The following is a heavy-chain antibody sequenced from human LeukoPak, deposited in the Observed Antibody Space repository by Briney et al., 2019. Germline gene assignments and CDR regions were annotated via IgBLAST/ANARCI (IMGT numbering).Heavy chain of an antibody. J-gene: IGHJ4*02. CDR2: IYYSGST. V-gene: IGHV4-39*01. CDR1: GGSISSSSYY. Sequence: SETLSLTCTVSGGSISSSSYYWGWIRQPPGKGLEWIGSIYYSGSTYYNPSLKSRVTISVDTSKNQFSLKQSSVTAADTAVYYCARPSENSSGWYGYWGQGTLVTVSS. D-gene: IGHD6-19*01. CDR3: ARPSENSSGWYGY.